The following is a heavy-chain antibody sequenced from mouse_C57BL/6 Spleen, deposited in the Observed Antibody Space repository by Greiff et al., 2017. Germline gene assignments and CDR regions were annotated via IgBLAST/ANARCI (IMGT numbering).Heavy chain of an antibody. Sequence: QVQLQQSGPELVKPGASVKLSCKASGYTFTSYDINWVKQRPGQGLEWIGWIYPRDGSTTYNEKFKGKATLTVDTSSSTAYMELHSLTSEDSAVYFCARSGSNDYAMDYWGQGTSVTVSS. CDR1: GYTFTSYD. D-gene: IGHD2-5*01. V-gene: IGHV1-85*01. J-gene: IGHJ4*01. CDR3: ARSGSNDYAMDY. CDR2: IYPRDGST.